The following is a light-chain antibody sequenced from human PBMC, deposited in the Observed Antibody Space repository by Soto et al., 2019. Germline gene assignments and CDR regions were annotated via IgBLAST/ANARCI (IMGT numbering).Light chain of an antibody. CDR1: QSVTSSY. J-gene: IGKJ1*01. CDR3: QQYGSSPRT. CDR2: GAS. Sequence: EIVFTQSPGTLSLSPGERATLSCRASQSVTSSYLAWYQQRPGPAPSLLIYGASNRANGIPDRLSGSGSGTDFTLTISRLEPEDFAVYYCQQYGSSPRTLGQGTKVDIK. V-gene: IGKV3-20*01.